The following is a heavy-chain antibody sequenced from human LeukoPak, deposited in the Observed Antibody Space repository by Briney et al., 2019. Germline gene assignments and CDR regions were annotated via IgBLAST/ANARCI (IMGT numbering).Heavy chain of an antibody. V-gene: IGHV7-4-1*02. CDR2: INTNTGNP. D-gene: IGHD2-2*02. CDR1: GYTFSSYA. CDR3: ARSFVVVPGAIDWFDP. Sequence: ASVKVSCKASGYTFSSYAMNWVRQSPGQGLEWMGWINTNTGNPLYAQGFTGRFVFSLDTLVRTAYLQINSLKAEDTAVYYCARSFVVVPGAIDWFDPWGQGTLVTVSS. J-gene: IGHJ5*02.